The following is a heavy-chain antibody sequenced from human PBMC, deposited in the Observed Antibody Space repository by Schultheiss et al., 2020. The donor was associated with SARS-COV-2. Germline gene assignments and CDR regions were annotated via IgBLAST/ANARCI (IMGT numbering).Heavy chain of an antibody. J-gene: IGHJ4*02. D-gene: IGHD2-2*02. V-gene: IGHV1-2*02. CDR3: ARGIRGDIVVVPAAIHY. CDR2: INPNSGGT. CDR1: GYTFTGYY. Sequence: ASVKVSCKASGYTFTGYYMHWVRQAPGQGLEWMGWINPNSGGTNYAQKFQGRVTMTRDTSISTAYMELSRLRSDDTAVYYCARGIRGDIVVVPAAIHYWGQGTLVTVSS.